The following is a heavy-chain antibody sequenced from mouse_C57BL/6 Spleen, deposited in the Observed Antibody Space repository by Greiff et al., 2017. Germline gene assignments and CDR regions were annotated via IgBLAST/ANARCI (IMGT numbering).Heavy chain of an antibody. Sequence: QVQLQQSGPELVKPGASVKISCKASGYSFTSYYIHWVKQRPGQGLEWIGWIYPGSGNTKYNAKFKGKATLTADTSSITAYMQLSSLTSEDSAVYYCAMGFTTLVATDYWGQGTTLTVSS. V-gene: IGHV1-66*01. CDR1: GYSFTSYY. J-gene: IGHJ2*01. CDR3: AMGFTTLVATDY. CDR2: IYPGSGNT. D-gene: IGHD1-1*01.